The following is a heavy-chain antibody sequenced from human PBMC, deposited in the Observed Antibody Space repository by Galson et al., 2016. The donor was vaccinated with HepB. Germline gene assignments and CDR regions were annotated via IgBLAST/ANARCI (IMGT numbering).Heavy chain of an antibody. V-gene: IGHV4-59*01. D-gene: IGHD2-21*01. CDR3: AREVGILVDY. CDR2: ACHDGGT. CDR1: GGSIGFYC. J-gene: IGHJ4*02. Sequence: SETLSLTCTVSGGSIGFYCWGWIRQSPGKGLEWVGYACHDGGTGYNPSFKSRVTMSLDKSNKQLSLKLTSVTAADTAVYFCAREVGILVDYWGQGTLVPLTA.